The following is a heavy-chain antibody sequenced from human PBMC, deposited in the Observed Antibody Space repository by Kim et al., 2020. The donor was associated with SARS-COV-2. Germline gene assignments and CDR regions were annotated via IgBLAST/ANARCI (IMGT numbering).Heavy chain of an antibody. CDR1: GGSISSSSYY. J-gene: IGHJ5*02. D-gene: IGHD3-10*01. V-gene: IGHV4-39*07. CDR3: ARKGFPFGGIWFGDTTNWFDP. CDR2: IYYSGST. Sequence: SETLSLTCTVSGGSISSSSYYWGWIRQPPGKGLEWIGSIYYSGSTYYNPSLKSRVTISVDTSKNQFSLKLSSVTAADTAVYYCARKGFPFGGIWFGDTTNWFDPWGQGTLVTVSS.